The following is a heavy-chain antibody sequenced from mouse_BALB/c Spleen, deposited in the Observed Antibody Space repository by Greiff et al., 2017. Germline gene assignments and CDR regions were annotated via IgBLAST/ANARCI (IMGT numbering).Heavy chain of an antibody. Sequence: QVQLKQSGAELAKPGASVKMSCKASGYTFTSYWMHWVKQRPGQGLEWIGYINPSTGYTEYNQKFKDKATLTADKSSSTAYMQLSSLTSEDSAVYYCAKNYRLDYWGQGTSVTVSS. CDR3: AKNYRLDY. V-gene: IGHV1-7*01. CDR1: GYTFTSYW. J-gene: IGHJ4*01. D-gene: IGHD2-14*01. CDR2: INPSTGYT.